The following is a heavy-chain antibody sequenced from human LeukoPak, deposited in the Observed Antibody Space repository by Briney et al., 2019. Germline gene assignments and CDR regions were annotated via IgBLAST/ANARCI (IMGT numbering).Heavy chain of an antibody. CDR2: IYYSGST. V-gene: IGHV4-59*08. Sequence: SETLSLTCTVSGGSMSSYYWSWIRQPPGKGLEWIGYIYYSGSTKYNPSLKSRVTISVDTSKNQFSLKLSSVTAADTAVYYCARGARAGYNLEPLDYWGQGTLVTVSS. CDR3: ARGARAGYNLEPLDY. CDR1: GGSMSSYY. D-gene: IGHD5-24*01. J-gene: IGHJ4*02.